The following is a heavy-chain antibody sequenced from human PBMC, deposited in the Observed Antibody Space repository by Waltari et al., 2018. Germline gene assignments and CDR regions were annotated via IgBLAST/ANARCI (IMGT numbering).Heavy chain of an antibody. D-gene: IGHD5-12*01. CDR1: GGSISSGGYY. CDR3: ARVSWERDGYNRGFDY. J-gene: IGHJ4*02. CDR2: IYYSGST. Sequence: QVQLQESGPGLVKPSQTPSLTCTVSGGSISSGGYYWSWIRQHPGKGLEWIGYIYYSGSTYYNPSLKSRVTISVDTSKNQFSLKLSSVTAADTAVYYCARVSWERDGYNRGFDYWGQGTLVTVSS. V-gene: IGHV4-31*03.